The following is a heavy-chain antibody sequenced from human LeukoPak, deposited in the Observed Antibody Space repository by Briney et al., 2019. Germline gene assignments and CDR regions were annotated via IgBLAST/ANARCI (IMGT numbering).Heavy chain of an antibody. Sequence: SETLSLTCTVSGGSISSYYWSWIRQPAGKGLEWIGRIYTSGSTNYNPSLKSRVTMPVDTSKNQFSLKLSSVTAADTAVYYCARSAPYYDFWTGYYDALYYMDVWGKGTTVTVSS. J-gene: IGHJ6*03. CDR2: IYTSGST. D-gene: IGHD3-3*01. V-gene: IGHV4-4*07. CDR3: ARSAPYYDFWTGYYDALYYMDV. CDR1: GGSISSYY.